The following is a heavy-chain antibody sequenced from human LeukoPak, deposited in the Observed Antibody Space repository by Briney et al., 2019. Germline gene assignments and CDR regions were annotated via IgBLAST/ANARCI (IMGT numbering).Heavy chain of an antibody. CDR2: ISGSGGST. CDR1: GFTFSSYA. V-gene: IGHV3-23*01. CDR3: ARVAGVHYYDSSGYLGFDY. Sequence: GSLRLSCAASGFTFSSYAMSWVRQAPGKGLEWVSAISGSGGSTYYADSVKGRFTISRDNSKNTLYLQMNSLRAEDTAVYYCARVAGVHYYDSSGYLGFDYWGQGTLVTVSS. J-gene: IGHJ4*02. D-gene: IGHD3-22*01.